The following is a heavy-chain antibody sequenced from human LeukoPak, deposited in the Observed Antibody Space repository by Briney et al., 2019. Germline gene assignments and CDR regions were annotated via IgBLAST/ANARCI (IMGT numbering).Heavy chain of an antibody. Sequence: SETLSLTCTVSGGSISSTRYYWGWIRQPPGKGLEWIGSIYYSGSTYYNPSLKSRVTMSVDRSKNQFSLKLSSVTAADTAVYYCARHGIYYGLGSSYGLPNWFDPWGQGTLVTVSS. J-gene: IGHJ5*02. V-gene: IGHV4-39*01. CDR1: GGSISSTRYY. CDR3: ARHGIYYGLGSSYGLPNWFDP. D-gene: IGHD3-10*01. CDR2: IYYSGST.